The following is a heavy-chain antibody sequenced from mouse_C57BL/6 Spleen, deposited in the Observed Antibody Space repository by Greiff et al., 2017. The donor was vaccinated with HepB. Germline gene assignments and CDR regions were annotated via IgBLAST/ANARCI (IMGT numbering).Heavy chain of an antibody. Sequence: QVQLQQSGPELVKPGASVKISCKASGYAFSSSWMNWVKQRPGKGLEWIGRIYPGDGDTNYNGKFKGKATLTADKSSSTAYMQLSSLTSEDSAVYFCARDYGSSFYAMDYWGKGTSVTVSS. D-gene: IGHD1-1*01. V-gene: IGHV1-82*01. CDR2: IYPGDGDT. J-gene: IGHJ4*01. CDR3: ARDYGSSFYAMDY. CDR1: GYAFSSSW.